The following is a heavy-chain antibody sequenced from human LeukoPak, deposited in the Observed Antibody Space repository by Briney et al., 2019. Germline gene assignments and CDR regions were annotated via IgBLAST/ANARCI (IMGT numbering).Heavy chain of an antibody. CDR2: IYSGGST. J-gene: IGHJ4*02. CDR1: EFSVGRNY. Sequence: GGSLRLSCAASEFSVGRNYMTWVRQAPRKGLEWASLIYSGGSTYYADSVKGRFTISRDNSQNTLCLQMNSLRAEDTAVYYCARGPSGYPNTGGQGTLVTVSS. V-gene: IGHV3-66*01. D-gene: IGHD5-12*01. CDR3: ARGPSGYPNT.